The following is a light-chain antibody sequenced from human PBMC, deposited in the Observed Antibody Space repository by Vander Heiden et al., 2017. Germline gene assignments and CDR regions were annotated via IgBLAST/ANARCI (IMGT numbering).Light chain of an antibody. CDR3: QQYGDSPKYT. J-gene: IGKJ2*01. Sequence: EIVLTRSPGTLSLSPGERATLSCRASQSVSSSYLAWYQQKPGQAPRLLIYGASSRATGVTDRFSGSGSGTDFTLTISRLEPEDFAVYYCQQYGDSPKYTFGQGTKLQIK. CDR1: QSVSSSY. V-gene: IGKV3-20*01. CDR2: GAS.